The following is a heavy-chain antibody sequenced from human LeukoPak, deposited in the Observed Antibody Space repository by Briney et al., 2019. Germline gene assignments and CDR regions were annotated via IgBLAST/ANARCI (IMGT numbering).Heavy chain of an antibody. V-gene: IGHV1-18*01. CDR2: IRAYKGKT. Sequence: ASVRVSSKASGYTFTRYGISWVRQGPGQGGERMGWIRAYKGKTNYTQKLQGRVTMTTDTSTSTAYMELRSLRSDDTAVYYCARDDSGSYYWGQGTLVTVSS. CDR3: ARDDSGSYY. D-gene: IGHD1-26*01. CDR1: GYTFTRYG. J-gene: IGHJ4*02.